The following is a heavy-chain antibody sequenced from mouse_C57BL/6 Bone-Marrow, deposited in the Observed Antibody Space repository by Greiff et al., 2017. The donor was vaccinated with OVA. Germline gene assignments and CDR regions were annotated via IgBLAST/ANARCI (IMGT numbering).Heavy chain of an antibody. V-gene: IGHV5-6*01. D-gene: IGHD1-1*01. CDR1: GFTFSSYG. Sequence: EVHLVESGGDLVKPGGSLKLSCAASGFTFSSYGMSWVRQTPDKRLEWVATISSGGSYPYYPDSVKGRFTISRDNAKNTLYLQMSRLKSEDAAMYYCARLITTGFAYWGQGTLVTVSA. J-gene: IGHJ3*01. CDR2: ISSGGSYP. CDR3: ARLITTGFAY.